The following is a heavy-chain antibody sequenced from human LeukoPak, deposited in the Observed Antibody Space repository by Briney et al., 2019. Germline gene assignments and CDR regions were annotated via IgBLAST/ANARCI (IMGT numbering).Heavy chain of an antibody. CDR2: ISSSSSYI. D-gene: IGHD3-10*01. Sequence: GGSLRLSCAASGFTFSSYSMNWVRQAPGKGLEWVSSISSSSSYIYYADSVKGRFTISRDNSKSTLYLQMNSLRAEDTAVYYCAKDPARIGEYYFDYWGQGTLVTVSS. J-gene: IGHJ4*02. CDR1: GFTFSSYS. V-gene: IGHV3-21*01. CDR3: AKDPARIGEYYFDY.